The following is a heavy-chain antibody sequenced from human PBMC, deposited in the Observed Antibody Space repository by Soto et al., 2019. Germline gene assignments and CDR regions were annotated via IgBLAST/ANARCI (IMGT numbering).Heavy chain of an antibody. V-gene: IGHV1-69*02. CDR2: IIPILGIA. Sequence: ASVKVSCKASGGTFSSYTISWVRQAPGQGLEWMGRIIPILGIANYAQKFQGRVTITADKSTSTAYMELSSLRSEDTAVYYCAVSGSYLGYYFDYWGQGTLVTVSS. J-gene: IGHJ4*02. D-gene: IGHD3-16*02. CDR3: AVSGSYLGYYFDY. CDR1: GGTFSSYT.